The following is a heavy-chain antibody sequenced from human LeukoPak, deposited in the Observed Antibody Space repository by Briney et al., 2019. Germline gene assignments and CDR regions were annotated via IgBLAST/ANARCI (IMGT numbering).Heavy chain of an antibody. D-gene: IGHD3-16*01. CDR2: ISSSGIDM. Sequence: PGGSLRLSCAASGFPFSTNTMNWVRQVPGKGLEWVSSISSSGIDMYYADSLKGRFTISRDNAKNSLYLHMSSPRVEDTAVYYCARDRSHDDAFDLWGQGTMVTVSS. CDR3: ARDRSHDDAFDL. CDR1: GFPFSTNT. V-gene: IGHV3-21*01. J-gene: IGHJ3*01.